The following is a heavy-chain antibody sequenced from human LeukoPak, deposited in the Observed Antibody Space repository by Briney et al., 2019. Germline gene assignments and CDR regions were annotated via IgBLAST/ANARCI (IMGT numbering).Heavy chain of an antibody. CDR2: ISVFNGNT. J-gene: IGHJ3*02. CDR3: ARDITMVRGLGDAFDI. Sequence: ASVKVSCKASGYTFTSYGISWVRQAPGQGLEWMGWISVFNGNTKYAQKFQGRVTMTTDTSTSTVYMELRSLRSDDTAVYYCARDITMVRGLGDAFDIWGQGTMVTVSS. CDR1: GYTFTSYG. D-gene: IGHD3-10*01. V-gene: IGHV1-18*01.